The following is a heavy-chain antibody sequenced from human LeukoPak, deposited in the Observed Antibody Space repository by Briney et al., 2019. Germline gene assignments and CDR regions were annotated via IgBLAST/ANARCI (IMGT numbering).Heavy chain of an antibody. D-gene: IGHD3-22*01. Sequence: PGGSLRLSCAASGFTFSSYEMNWVRQAPGKGLEWISYISSSGSTIYYADSVKGRFTISRDNSKNTLFLQMNSLRAEDTAVYYCAKSRSEDNSGYFDYWGQGILVTVSS. V-gene: IGHV3-48*03. CDR3: AKSRSEDNSGYFDY. J-gene: IGHJ4*02. CDR2: ISSSGSTI. CDR1: GFTFSSYE.